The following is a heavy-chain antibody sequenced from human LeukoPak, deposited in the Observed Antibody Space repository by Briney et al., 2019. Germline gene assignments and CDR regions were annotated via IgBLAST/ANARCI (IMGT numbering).Heavy chain of an antibody. J-gene: IGHJ6*03. Sequence: PSETLSLTCTVSGGSISSYYWSWIRQPPGKGLEWIGKIYHSGSTNYNPSLKSRVTISVDTSKNQFSLKLRSVTAADTAVYYCARDHNSGSYYYYYYMDVWGKGTTVTVSS. D-gene: IGHD1-26*01. CDR2: IYHSGST. V-gene: IGHV4-59*01. CDR3: ARDHNSGSYYYYYYMDV. CDR1: GGSISSYY.